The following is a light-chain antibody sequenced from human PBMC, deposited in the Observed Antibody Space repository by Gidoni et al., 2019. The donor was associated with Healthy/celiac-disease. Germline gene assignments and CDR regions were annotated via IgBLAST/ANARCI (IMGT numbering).Light chain of an antibody. Sequence: QSALTQPRSVSGSPGQPVTISCTGTSSDVGGYNYVSWYQQHPGNATKLMIYDVSQRPSGVPDRFSGSNAGNTASLTISGLQAEDEADYYCCSYAGSYPWVFGGGTKLTVL. CDR1: SSDVGGYNY. V-gene: IGLV2-11*01. J-gene: IGLJ3*02. CDR3: CSYAGSYPWV. CDR2: DVS.